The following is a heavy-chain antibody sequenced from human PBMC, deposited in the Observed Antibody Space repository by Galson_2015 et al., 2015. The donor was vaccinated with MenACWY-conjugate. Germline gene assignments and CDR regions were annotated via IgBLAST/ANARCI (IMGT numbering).Heavy chain of an antibody. CDR2: IYYSGST. CDR1: GGSISSRSYY. V-gene: IGHV4-39*01. D-gene: IGHD4-17*01. CDR3: ARQAYGDYLLASEELTDY. J-gene: IGHJ4*02. Sequence: ETLSLTCTVSGGSISSRSYYWGWIRQPPGKGLEWIGSIYYSGSTYYNPSLKSRVTISVDTSKNQFSLKLSSVTAADTAVYYCARQAYGDYLLASEELTDYWGQGTLVTVSS.